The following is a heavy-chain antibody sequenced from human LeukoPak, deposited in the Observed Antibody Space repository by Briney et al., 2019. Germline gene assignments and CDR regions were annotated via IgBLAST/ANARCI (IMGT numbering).Heavy chain of an antibody. J-gene: IGHJ4*02. V-gene: IGHV3-48*01. CDR2: IGSSRSTI. D-gene: IGHD1-26*01. Sequence: GGSLRLSCAASGFTFGSFSMSWVRQAPGMGLEWASYIGSSRSTIYYADSVKGRFTISRDNVKKSLYLQMNSLRAEDTAVYYCARVGGRGIDYWGQGTLVTVSS. CDR3: ARVGGRGIDY. CDR1: GFTFGSFS.